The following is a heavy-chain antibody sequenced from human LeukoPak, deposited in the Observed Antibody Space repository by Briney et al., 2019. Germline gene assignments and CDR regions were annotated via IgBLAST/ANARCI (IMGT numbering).Heavy chain of an antibody. CDR1: GGTFSSYA. J-gene: IGHJ6*03. CDR2: IIPIFGTA. CDR3: ARVFSFGEPPGYYYMDV. D-gene: IGHD3-10*01. Sequence: ASVKVSCKASGGTFSSYAISWVRQAPGQGLEWMGGIIPIFGTANYAQKFQGRVTITTDESTSTAYMELSSLRSEDTAVYYRARVFSFGEPPGYYYMDVWGKGTTVTVSS. V-gene: IGHV1-69*05.